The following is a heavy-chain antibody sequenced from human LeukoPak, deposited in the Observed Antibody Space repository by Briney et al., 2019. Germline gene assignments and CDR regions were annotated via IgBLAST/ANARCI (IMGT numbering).Heavy chain of an antibody. J-gene: IGHJ3*02. Sequence: NPSETLSLTCTVSGGSIGSYYWSWIRQPPGKGLEWIGYIYYSGSTNYNPSLKSRVTISVDTSKNQFSLELSSVTAADTAVYYCARVGYDSSGYPNDAFDIWGQGTMVAVSS. D-gene: IGHD3-22*01. CDR2: IYYSGST. CDR3: ARVGYDSSGYPNDAFDI. CDR1: GGSIGSYY. V-gene: IGHV4-59*01.